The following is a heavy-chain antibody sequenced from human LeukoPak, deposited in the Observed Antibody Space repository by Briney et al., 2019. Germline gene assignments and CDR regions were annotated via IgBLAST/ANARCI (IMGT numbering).Heavy chain of an antibody. CDR3: ARMHYFDY. Sequence: PGGSLRLSCAASGFTFSNAWMSWVRQVPGMGLEWVSYISSSSSTIFYADSVKGRFTISRDNAKNSLYLQMNSLRDEDTAVYYCARMHYFDYWGQGTLVTVSS. V-gene: IGHV3-48*02. J-gene: IGHJ4*02. CDR2: ISSSSSTI. CDR1: GFTFSNAW.